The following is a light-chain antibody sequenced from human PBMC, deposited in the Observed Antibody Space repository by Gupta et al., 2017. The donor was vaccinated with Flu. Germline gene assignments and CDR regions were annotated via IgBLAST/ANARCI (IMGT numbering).Light chain of an antibody. J-gene: IGKJ2*01. CDR3: QQYNNWPYT. CDR2: GAS. V-gene: IGKV3-15*01. CDR1: QSVSSN. Sequence: EIVMTQSPATLSVSPGERVTLSCRASQSVSSNLAWYQQKPGQVTRLLIYGASTRATGIPARFSGSGSGTEFTLTVSSLQSEDFAVYYCQQYNNWPYTFGQGTKLEIK.